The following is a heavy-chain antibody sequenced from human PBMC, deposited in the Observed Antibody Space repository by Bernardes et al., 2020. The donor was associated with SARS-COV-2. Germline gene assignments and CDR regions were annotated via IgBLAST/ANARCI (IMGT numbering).Heavy chain of an antibody. CDR2: INPSSGVT. D-gene: IGHD3-10*01. V-gene: IGHV1-2*02. CDR1: GYTFTPYY. CDR3: ARGPISSIDY. Sequence: ASLKVSCKASGYTFTPYYIHWVRQAPGQGFEWMGWINPSSGVTNYAQKFQGGVTMTRDTSISTAYMELSSLRADDTAVFYCARGPISSIDYWGPGSLVTVSS. J-gene: IGHJ4*02.